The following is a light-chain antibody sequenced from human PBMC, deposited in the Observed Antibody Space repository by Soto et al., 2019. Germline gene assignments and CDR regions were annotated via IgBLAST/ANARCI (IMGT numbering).Light chain of an antibody. Sequence: DIQMTQSPSTLSASVGDRVTITCRASQSINNYLAWYQQKPGKAPKLLIYKASTLESGVPSRFSGSGSGTVFTLSISSLQPDDFATYYCQQYESFPRTFGQGTKVEIK. CDR1: QSINNY. J-gene: IGKJ1*01. CDR2: KAS. CDR3: QQYESFPRT. V-gene: IGKV1-5*03.